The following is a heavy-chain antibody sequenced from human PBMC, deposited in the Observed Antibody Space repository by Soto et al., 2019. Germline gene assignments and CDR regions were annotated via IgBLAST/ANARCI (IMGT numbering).Heavy chain of an antibody. CDR2: INPNSGGT. D-gene: IGHD4-17*01. J-gene: IGHJ4*02. CDR1: GYTFTGYY. Sequence: ASVKVSCKASGYTFTGYYMHWVRQAPGQGLEWMGWINPNSGGTNYAQKFQGRVTMTRDTSISTAYMELSRLRSDDTAVYYCARVLPGLELRCFDDWGQGTLVTVSS. CDR3: ARVLPGLELRCFDD. V-gene: IGHV1-2*02.